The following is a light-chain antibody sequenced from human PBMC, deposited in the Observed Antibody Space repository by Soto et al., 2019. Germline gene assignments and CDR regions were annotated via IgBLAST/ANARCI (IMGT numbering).Light chain of an antibody. V-gene: IGKV3-15*01. Sequence: EVVMTQSPATLSVSPGERATLSCRASQSLDFNVAWYQQKPGQAPRLLIYGASTRATGTPARFSGSGSGIEFTLTISSLQSEDFAVYYCQQYSNWLTFGGGTKVEIK. CDR2: GAS. J-gene: IGKJ4*01. CDR3: QQYSNWLT. CDR1: QSLDFN.